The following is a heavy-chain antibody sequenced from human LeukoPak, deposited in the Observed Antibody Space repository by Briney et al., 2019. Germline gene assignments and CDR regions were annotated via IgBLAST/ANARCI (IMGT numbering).Heavy chain of an antibody. CDR1: GYTFISYG. CDR3: ARGAYDSWTYYQTHVDY. J-gene: IGHJ4*02. V-gene: IGHV1-18*01. Sequence: GASVKVSCKASGYTFISYGISWVRQAPGQGLEWMGWISAYNGNTNYAQKFQARVTMTTDTSTITAYMELRSLRSDDTAVYYCARGAYDSWTYYQTHVDYWGQGTLVTVSS. D-gene: IGHD3-10*01. CDR2: ISAYNGNT.